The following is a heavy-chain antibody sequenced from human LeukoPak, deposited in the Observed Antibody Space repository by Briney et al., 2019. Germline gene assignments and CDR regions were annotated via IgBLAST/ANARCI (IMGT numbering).Heavy chain of an antibody. V-gene: IGHV4-38-2*01. CDR2: IYHSGST. J-gene: IGHJ4*02. D-gene: IGHD3-3*02. CDR3: ARHFYRGSYYFDY. CDR1: AYSISSGYY. Sequence: SETLSLTCAVSAYSISSGYYWGWIRQPPGQGLEWIGSIYHSGSTYYNPSLKSRVTISVDTSKNQFSLNLSSVTAADTAVYYCARHFYRGSYYFDYWGQGTLVTVSS.